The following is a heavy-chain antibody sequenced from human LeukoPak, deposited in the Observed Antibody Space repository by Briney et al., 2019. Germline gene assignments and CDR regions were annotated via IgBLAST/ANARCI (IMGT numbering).Heavy chain of an antibody. V-gene: IGHV3-30*03. Sequence: GGSLRLSCAASGFTFSSYGMHWVRQAPGKGLEWVAVISYDGSNKYYADSVKGRFTISRDNSKNTLYLQMNNLRAEDTAVYYCAREFVDVGYYYCYGMDVWGQGTTVTVSS. CDR2: ISYDGSNK. J-gene: IGHJ6*02. CDR3: AREFVDVGYYYCYGMDV. CDR1: GFTFSSYG.